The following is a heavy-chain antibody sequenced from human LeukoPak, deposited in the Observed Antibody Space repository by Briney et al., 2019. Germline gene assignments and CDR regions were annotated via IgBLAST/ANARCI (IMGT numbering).Heavy chain of an antibody. CDR1: GGSFSGYY. CDR2: INHSGST. J-gene: IGHJ5*02. V-gene: IGHV4-34*01. D-gene: IGHD3-16*01. CDR3: ARGGGGMRIYGKNWFDP. Sequence: PSETLSLTCAVYGGSFSGYYWSWLRQPPGKGLEWIGEINHSGSTSNTPSLKSRVTISVDTSKNQFSLKLSSVTAADTAVYYCARGGGGMRIYGKNWFDPWGQGTLVTVSS.